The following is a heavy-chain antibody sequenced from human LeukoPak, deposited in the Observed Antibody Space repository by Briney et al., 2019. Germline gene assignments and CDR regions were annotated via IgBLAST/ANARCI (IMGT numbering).Heavy chain of an antibody. CDR3: VSADRFFGVASPPY. V-gene: IGHV1-46*01. Sequence: ASVTVSFMWSGGTLTMDYFHWVGQAPGQGGAGVGLSDRRGRNSELASQFRGRVIMAGDISTSTVYMTLSELASEDTATYYCVSADRFFGVASPPYWGQGTPVTVSS. J-gene: IGHJ4*02. CDR1: GGTLTMDY. D-gene: IGHD3-3*01. CDR2: SDRRGRNS.